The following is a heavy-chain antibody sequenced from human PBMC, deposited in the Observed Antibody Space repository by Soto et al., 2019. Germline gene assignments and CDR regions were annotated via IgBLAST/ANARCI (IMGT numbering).Heavy chain of an antibody. V-gene: IGHV1-18*01. J-gene: IGHJ4*02. CDR1: GYTFTDYG. Sequence: QVQLVQSGADVKKPGASVRVSCKASGYTFTDYGITWVRQAPGQGLEWMGWISAKIGDTNLAQKFRGRVTLTTDTSTGTAYMDLRSLTPDDTAVYYCARDPPETPSDYWGQGTLVTVSS. CDR3: ARDPPETPSDY. CDR2: ISAKIGDT.